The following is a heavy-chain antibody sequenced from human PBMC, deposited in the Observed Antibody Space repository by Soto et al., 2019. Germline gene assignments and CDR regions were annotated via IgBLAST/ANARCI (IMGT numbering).Heavy chain of an antibody. Sequence: QVQLQQWGAGLLKPSETLSLTCAVYGGSFSGYYWSWIRQPPGKGLEWIGEINHSGSTNYNPSLKSPVTISIDTSKKQFSRTLSSVTAADTAVYYCARGRDCSSTSCYTVFDYWGQGTLVTVSS. J-gene: IGHJ4*02. CDR3: ARGRDCSSTSCYTVFDY. V-gene: IGHV4-34*01. CDR2: INHSGST. D-gene: IGHD2-2*02. CDR1: GGSFSGYY.